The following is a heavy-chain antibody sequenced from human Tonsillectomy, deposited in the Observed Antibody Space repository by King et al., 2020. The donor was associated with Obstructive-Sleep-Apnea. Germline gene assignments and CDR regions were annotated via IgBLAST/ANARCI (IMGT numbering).Heavy chain of an antibody. CDR3: ARYQLLSWYFDL. CDR1: GGSISSYY. J-gene: IGHJ2*01. V-gene: IGHV4-59*08. Sequence: QLQESGPGLVKPSETLSLTCTVSGGSISSYYWSWIRQPPGKGLEWIGYIYYSGSTNYNPSLKSRVTISVDTSKNQFSLKLSSVTAADTAVYYCARYQLLSWYFDLWGRGTLVTVSS. CDR2: IYYSGST. D-gene: IGHD2-2*01.